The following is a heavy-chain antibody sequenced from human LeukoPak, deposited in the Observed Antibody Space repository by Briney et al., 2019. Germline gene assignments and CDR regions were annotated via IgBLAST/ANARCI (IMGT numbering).Heavy chain of an antibody. J-gene: IGHJ4*02. CDR2: INSDESRT. CDR1: GFTFSSYW. CDR3: ARGGGRDPFNVAY. Sequence: PGGPLRLSCAASGFTFSSYWMHWVRQAPGKGLVWVSRINSDESRTNYADSVKGRFSISRDNAKNSLYLQMNSLRVEDTAVYYCARGGGRDPFNVAYWGQGTLVTVSS. V-gene: IGHV3-74*01. D-gene: IGHD3-16*01.